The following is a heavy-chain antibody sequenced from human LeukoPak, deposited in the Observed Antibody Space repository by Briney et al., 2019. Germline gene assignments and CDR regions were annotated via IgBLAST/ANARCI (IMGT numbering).Heavy chain of an antibody. V-gene: IGHV1-24*01. CDR2: FDPEDGET. Sequence: ASVKVSCKVSGYTLTGLSMHWVRQAPGKGLEWMGGFDPEDGETIYAQKFQGRVTITRDTSASTAYMELSSLRSEDTAVYYCARGRLYGDYGDSNWFDPWGQGTLVTVSS. CDR1: GYTLTGLS. CDR3: ARGRLYGDYGDSNWFDP. D-gene: IGHD4-17*01. J-gene: IGHJ5*02.